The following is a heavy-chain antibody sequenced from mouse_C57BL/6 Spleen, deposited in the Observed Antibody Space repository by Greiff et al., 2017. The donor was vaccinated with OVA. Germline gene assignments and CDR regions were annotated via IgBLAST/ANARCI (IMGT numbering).Heavy chain of an antibody. V-gene: IGHV1-26*01. CDR1: GYTFTDYY. CDR3: AREGYFDV. J-gene: IGHJ1*03. Sequence: EVQLQQSGPELVKPGASVKISCKASGYTFTDYYMNWVKQSHGKSLEWIGDINPNNGGTSYNQKFKGKATLTVDKSSSTAYMELRSLTSEDSAVYYCAREGYFDVCGTGTTVTVSS. CDR2: INPNNGGT.